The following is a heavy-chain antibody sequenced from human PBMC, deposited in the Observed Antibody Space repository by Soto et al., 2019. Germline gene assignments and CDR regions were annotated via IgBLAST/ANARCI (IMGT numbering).Heavy chain of an antibody. Sequence: SVKVSCKASGGTFSSYAISWVRQAPGQGLEWMGGIIPIFGTANYAQKFQGRVTITADESTSTAYMELSSLRSEDTAVYYCAREGDYTRFIYGMDVWGQMTMVTVS. CDR1: GGTFSSYA. V-gene: IGHV1-69*13. CDR3: AREGDYTRFIYGMDV. J-gene: IGHJ6*02. CDR2: IIPIFGTA. D-gene: IGHD4-4*01.